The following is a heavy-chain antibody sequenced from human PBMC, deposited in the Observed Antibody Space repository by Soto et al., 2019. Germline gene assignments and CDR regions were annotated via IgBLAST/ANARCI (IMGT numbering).Heavy chain of an antibody. CDR3: VRRAITATTKWGAFDV. CDR2: ISPGADVS. CDR1: GFTFSSFV. Sequence: EVHLLESGGGLVQPGGSLRLSCAASGFTFSSFVMNWVRQAPGKGLEWVSTISPGADVSHYTDSVKGRFTISRDNSRRTLHLQMDSLRVEDAAVYFCVRRAITATTKWGAFDVWGQGTAVTVSS. J-gene: IGHJ3*01. D-gene: IGHD1-20*01. V-gene: IGHV3-23*01.